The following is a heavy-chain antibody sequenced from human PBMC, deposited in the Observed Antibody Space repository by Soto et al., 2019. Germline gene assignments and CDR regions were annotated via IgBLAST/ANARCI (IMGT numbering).Heavy chain of an antibody. V-gene: IGHV1-69*13. D-gene: IGHD1-26*01. Sequence: GASVKVSCKASGYTFTSYDINWVRQAPGQGLEWMGGIIPIFGTANYAQKFQGRVTITADESTSTAYMELSSLRSEDTAVYYCARDSYSGSSDYYYGMDVWGQGTTVTVSS. J-gene: IGHJ6*02. CDR1: GYTFTSYD. CDR2: IIPIFGTA. CDR3: ARDSYSGSSDYYYGMDV.